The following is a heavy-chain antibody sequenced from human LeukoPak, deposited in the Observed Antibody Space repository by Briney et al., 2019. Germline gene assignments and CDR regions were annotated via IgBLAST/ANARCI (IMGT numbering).Heavy chain of an antibody. D-gene: IGHD6-13*01. CDR3: ARAAAGTYFDY. J-gene: IGHJ4*02. V-gene: IGHV4-59*01. Sequence: SETLSLTCTVSGGSISSYYWSWIRQPPGKGLEWIGYIYYSGSTNYNPSLKSRVTISVDTSKNQFSLKLSSVTAADTAVYYCARAAAGTYFDYWGQGTLVTVSS. CDR1: GGSISSYY. CDR2: IYYSGST.